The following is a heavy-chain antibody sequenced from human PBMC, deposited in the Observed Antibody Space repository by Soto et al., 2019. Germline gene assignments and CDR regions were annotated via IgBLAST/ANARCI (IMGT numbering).Heavy chain of an antibody. J-gene: IGHJ3*02. V-gene: IGHV1-69*01. CDR3: ATEGTYYDFWSGYPFDI. D-gene: IGHD3-3*01. Sequence: QVQLVQSGAEVKKPGSSVKVSCKASGGTFSSYAISWVRQAPGQGLEWMGGIIPIFGTANYAQKFQGRVTITADESTSTAYMELSSLRSEDTAVYYCATEGTYYDFWSGYPFDIWGQGTMVTVSS. CDR1: GGTFSSYA. CDR2: IIPIFGTA.